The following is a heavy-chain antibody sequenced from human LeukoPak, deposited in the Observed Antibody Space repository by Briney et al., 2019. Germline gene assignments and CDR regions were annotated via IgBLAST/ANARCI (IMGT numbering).Heavy chain of an antibody. CDR1: GGCFSGYY. V-gene: IGHV4-34*01. CDR3: ARAPGVVAARAYYYYYGMDV. J-gene: IGHJ6*02. Sequence: SETLSLTCAVYGGCFSGYYWSWIRQPPGKGLEWIEEINHSGSTNYNPSLKSRVTISVDTSKNQFSLKLSSVTAADTAVYYCARAPGVVAARAYYYYYGMDVWGQGTTVTVSS. CDR2: INHSGST. D-gene: IGHD2-15*01.